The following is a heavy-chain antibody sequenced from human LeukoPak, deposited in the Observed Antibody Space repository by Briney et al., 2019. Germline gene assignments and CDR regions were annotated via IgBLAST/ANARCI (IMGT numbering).Heavy chain of an antibody. CDR1: GGSISSSSYY. D-gene: IGHD3-10*01. CDR3: ARAMVRGVIRWFDP. V-gene: IGHV4-39*07. J-gene: IGHJ5*02. Sequence: PSETLSLTCTVSGGSISSSSYYWGWIRQSPGKGLEWIGSIYYSGSTYYNPSLKSRVTISVDTSKNQFSLKLSSVTAADTAVYYCARAMVRGVIRWFDPWGQGTLVTVSS. CDR2: IYYSGST.